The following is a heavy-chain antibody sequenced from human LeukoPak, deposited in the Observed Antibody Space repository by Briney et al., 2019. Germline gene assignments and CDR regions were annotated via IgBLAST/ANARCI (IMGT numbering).Heavy chain of an antibody. CDR3: ATPTGADLDY. CDR2: IWYDGSNK. CDR1: GFTFSSYG. J-gene: IGHJ4*02. V-gene: IGHV3-33*01. Sequence: GGSLRLSCAASGFTFSSYGMHWVRQAPGKGLEWVAVIWYDGSNKYYADSVKGRFTISRDNSKTTLYLQINSLRAEDTAVYYCATPTGADLDYWGQGTLVTVSS. D-gene: IGHD1-26*01.